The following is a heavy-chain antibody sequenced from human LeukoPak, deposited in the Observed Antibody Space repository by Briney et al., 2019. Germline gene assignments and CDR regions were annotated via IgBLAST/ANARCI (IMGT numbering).Heavy chain of an antibody. CDR1: GYSVSSGYH. Sequence: SETLSLTCAVSGYSVSSGYHWGWIRQPPGKGLEWIASANSGGGASYSPSLKSRATISLDRSNNHFSLELRSVTAADTAVSYCAREEGYNWNYVGWFDPWGQGTLVTVSS. D-gene: IGHD1-7*01. CDR3: AREEGYNWNYVGWFDP. V-gene: IGHV4-38-2*02. J-gene: IGHJ5*02. CDR2: ANSGGGA.